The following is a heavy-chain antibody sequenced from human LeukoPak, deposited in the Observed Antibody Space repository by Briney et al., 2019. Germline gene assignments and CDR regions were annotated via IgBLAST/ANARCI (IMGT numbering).Heavy chain of an antibody. Sequence: GGSLRLSCAASRFTLSSSAMHWVRQTPGKGLEWVAIISDDGKKQDYADSVKGRFTISRDNSNDALYLQMNSLRAEDTGLYYCAKDITGALNFVEAFDIWGQGTMVTVSS. V-gene: IGHV3-30-3*02. CDR1: RFTLSSSA. D-gene: IGHD1-7*01. CDR2: ISDDGKKQ. J-gene: IGHJ3*02. CDR3: AKDITGALNFVEAFDI.